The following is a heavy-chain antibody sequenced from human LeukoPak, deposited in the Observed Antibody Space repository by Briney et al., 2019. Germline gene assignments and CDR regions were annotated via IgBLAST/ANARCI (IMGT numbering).Heavy chain of an antibody. D-gene: IGHD6-13*01. CDR1: GFTFSSYA. J-gene: IGHJ5*02. CDR2: ISGSGGST. Sequence: GGSLRLSCAASGFTFSSYAMSWVRQAPGKGLEWVSAISGSGGSTYYADSVKGRFTISRDNSKNTLYLQMNSLRAEDTAVYYCAKDRMAAAGTGNWFDPWGQGTLVTVSS. V-gene: IGHV3-23*01. CDR3: AKDRMAAAGTGNWFDP.